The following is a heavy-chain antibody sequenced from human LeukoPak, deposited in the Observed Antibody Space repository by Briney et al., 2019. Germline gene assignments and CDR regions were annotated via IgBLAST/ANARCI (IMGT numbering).Heavy chain of an antibody. V-gene: IGHV1-2*02. CDR2: INPNSGGT. J-gene: IGHJ4*02. CDR3: ARLNHPCFDY. Sequence: ASVKVSCKASGYTFTGYYMYWVRQAPGQGLEWMGWINPNSGGTNYAQKFQGRVTMTRGTSISTAYMELSRLRSDDTAVYYCARLNHPCFDYWGQGTLVTVSS. CDR1: GYTFTGYY.